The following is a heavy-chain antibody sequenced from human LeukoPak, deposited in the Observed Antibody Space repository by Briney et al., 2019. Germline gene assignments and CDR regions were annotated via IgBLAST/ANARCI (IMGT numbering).Heavy chain of an antibody. CDR2: ISSSSSYI. CDR1: GFTFSSYS. Sequence: PGGSLRLSCAASGFTFSSYSMNWVRQAPGKGLEWVSSISSSSSYIYYADSVKGRFTISRDNAKNSLCLQMNSLRAEDTAVYYCAREDYGDYEGFKVIDYWGQGTLVTVSS. V-gene: IGHV3-21*01. J-gene: IGHJ4*02. CDR3: AREDYGDYEGFKVIDY. D-gene: IGHD4-17*01.